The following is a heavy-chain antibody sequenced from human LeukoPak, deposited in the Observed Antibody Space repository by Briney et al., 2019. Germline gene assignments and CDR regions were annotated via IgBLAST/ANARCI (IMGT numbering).Heavy chain of an antibody. CDR1: GYNLNTYH. Sequence: RASVRVSCKASGYNLNTYHMHWVRQAPGQALEWMGIITSTGTTTICAQKFQGRVTMTRDTSTSTVYMDLSSLRSDDTAVYYCATEYVRTHCFDWWGQGTLVTVSS. CDR2: ITSTGTTT. V-gene: IGHV1-46*02. D-gene: IGHD3-16*01. J-gene: IGHJ4*02. CDR3: ATEYVRTHCFDW.